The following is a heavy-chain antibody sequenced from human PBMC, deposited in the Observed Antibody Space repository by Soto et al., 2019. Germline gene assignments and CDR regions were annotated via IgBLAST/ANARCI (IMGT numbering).Heavy chain of an antibody. CDR3: ARDPLSLLWFGVDAFDI. V-gene: IGHV3-48*01. CDR1: RFTFSIYS. CDR2: ISSSSSTI. Sequence: EMQLVESGGGLVQPGGSLRLSCAVSRFTFSIYSMNWVRQAPGKVLEWVSYISSSSSTISYADSVKGRFTISRDNAKNSLYLQMNSLRAEDTAVYYCARDPLSLLWFGVDAFDIWGQGTMVTVSS. D-gene: IGHD3-10*01. J-gene: IGHJ3*02.